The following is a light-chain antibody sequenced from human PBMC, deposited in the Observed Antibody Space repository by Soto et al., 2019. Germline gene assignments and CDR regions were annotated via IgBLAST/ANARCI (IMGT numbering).Light chain of an antibody. J-gene: IGLJ3*02. CDR2: ENN. Sequence: QSVLTQPPSVSAAPGQKVTISCSGSSSNIGKNYVSWYQQLPGTAPKLLIYENNKRPSGIPDRFSGSKSGTSATLGITGLQTGDEAEYYCGTWDSSLGAGVFGGGTKLTVL. CDR1: SSNIGKNY. CDR3: GTWDSSLGAGV. V-gene: IGLV1-51*02.